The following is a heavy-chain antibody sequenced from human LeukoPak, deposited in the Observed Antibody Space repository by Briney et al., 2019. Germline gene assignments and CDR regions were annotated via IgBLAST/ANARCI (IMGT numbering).Heavy chain of an antibody. D-gene: IGHD3-3*01. CDR3: AISESPAKADAFDI. J-gene: IGHJ3*02. Sequence: GESPKISCKGSGYSFTSYWIGWVRQMPGKGLEWMGIIYPGDSDTRYSPSFQGQVTISADKSIGTAYLQWSSLKASDTAMYYCAISESPAKADAFDIWGQGTMVTVSS. V-gene: IGHV5-51*01. CDR1: GYSFTSYW. CDR2: IYPGDSDT.